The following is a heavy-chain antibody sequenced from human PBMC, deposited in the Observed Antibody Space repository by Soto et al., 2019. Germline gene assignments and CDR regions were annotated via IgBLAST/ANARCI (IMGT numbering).Heavy chain of an antibody. CDR1: GGSFSSGGYS. Sequence: QLQLQESGSGLVKPSQTLSLTCAVSGGSFSSGGYSWCWFRQPPRKGLVWIGYIYHSGSTYYNPALSSRVTISVDWSKNQFSLKLSSVTAADTSVYYCAGGPGVARNYWGQGTLVTVSS. CDR2: IYHSGST. CDR3: AGGPGVARNY. V-gene: IGHV4-30-2*01. J-gene: IGHJ4*02. D-gene: IGHD2-15*01.